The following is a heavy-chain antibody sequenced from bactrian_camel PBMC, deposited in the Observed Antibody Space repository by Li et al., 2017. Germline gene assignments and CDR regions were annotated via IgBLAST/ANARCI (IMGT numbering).Heavy chain of an antibody. CDR3: ATNWRLRCTENPSDFPY. V-gene: IGHV3S53*01. J-gene: IGHJ6*01. D-gene: IGHD1*01. CDR2: IHHDLTT. CDR1: GLTYSKYC. Sequence: HVQLVESGGGSVQAGGSLRLSCAASGLTYSKYCMGWFRQPPGKEREGIAYIHHDLTTDHADSVEGRFTISKDVAENILYLQMNSLKPEDNADYYCATNWRLRCTENPSDFPYWGQGTQVTVS.